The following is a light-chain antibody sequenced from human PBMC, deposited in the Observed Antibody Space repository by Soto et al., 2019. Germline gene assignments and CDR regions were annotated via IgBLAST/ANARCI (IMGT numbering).Light chain of an antibody. Sequence: EIVLTQSPAILSLSPGEKATLSCRASQSVSGSLGWYQQKPGQAPRLIIYDASVRATGIPARFSGSGSGTEFTLTISSLEPEDFAVYYCQEGTYWPAFGGGTKVEIK. CDR2: DAS. V-gene: IGKV3-11*01. CDR3: QEGTYWPA. J-gene: IGKJ4*01. CDR1: QSVSGS.